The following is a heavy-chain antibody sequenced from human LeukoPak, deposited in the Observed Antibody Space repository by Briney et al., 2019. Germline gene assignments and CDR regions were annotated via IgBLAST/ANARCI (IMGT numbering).Heavy chain of an antibody. CDR2: INTNTGNP. CDR3: ASAYGDYRRNAFDI. V-gene: IGHV7-4-1*02. Sequence: ASVKVSCKASGYTFTSYAMNWVRQAPGQGLEWMGWINTNTGNPTYAQGFTGRFVFSLDTSVSTAYLQISSLKAEDTAVYYCASAYGDYRRNAFDIWGQGTMVTVSS. CDR1: GYTFTSYA. D-gene: IGHD4-17*01. J-gene: IGHJ3*02.